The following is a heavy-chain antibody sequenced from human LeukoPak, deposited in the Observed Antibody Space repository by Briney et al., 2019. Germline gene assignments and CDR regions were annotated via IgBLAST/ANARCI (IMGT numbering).Heavy chain of an antibody. D-gene: IGHD6-19*01. CDR3: ARDLRQWLVFVFDY. Sequence: GGSLRLSCAASGFIFSSYAMHWVRQAPGKGLEWVAVISYDGSNKYYADSVKGRFTISRDNSKNTLYLQMNSLRAEDTAVYYCARDLRQWLVFVFDYWGQGTLVTVSS. CDR2: ISYDGSNK. J-gene: IGHJ4*02. V-gene: IGHV3-30-3*01. CDR1: GFIFSSYA.